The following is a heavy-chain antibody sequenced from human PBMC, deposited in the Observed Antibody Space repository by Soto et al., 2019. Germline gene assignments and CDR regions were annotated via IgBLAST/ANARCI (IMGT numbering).Heavy chain of an antibody. D-gene: IGHD4-17*01. CDR1: SESICPYY. V-gene: IGHV4-59*01. J-gene: IGHJ4*02. Sequence: SETRSQTCSVCSESICPYYTSWIQQPSGKGLEWIGYISHSGGTNSNPSLKSRVTKSVDTSKNQVSLKLSSVTAADTDDYYCARHYGDSFWGQGTLVTVSS. CDR2: ISHSGGT. CDR3: ARHYGDSF.